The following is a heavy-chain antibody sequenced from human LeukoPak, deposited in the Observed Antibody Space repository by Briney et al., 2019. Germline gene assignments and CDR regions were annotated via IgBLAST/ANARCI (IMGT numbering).Heavy chain of an antibody. J-gene: IGHJ4*02. CDR3: ARLNRISGFFDY. CDR2: IHQSGSA. CDR1: GGSISSSDYY. D-gene: IGHD6-25*01. V-gene: IGHV4-39*01. Sequence: PSETLSLTCTVSGGSISSSDYYWGWIRQPPGKGLEWIGSIHQSGSAHYNPSLKSRVTISVDTSKNQFSLKLTSVTAADTAVYSCARLNRISGFFDYWGQGTLVTVSS.